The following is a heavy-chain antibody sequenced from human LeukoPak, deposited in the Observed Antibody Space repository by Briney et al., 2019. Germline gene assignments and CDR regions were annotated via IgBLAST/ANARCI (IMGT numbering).Heavy chain of an antibody. Sequence: PGGSLRLSCAASGFTFSSYGMHWVRQAPGKGLEWVAAISYDGSNKYYADSVKGRFTISRDNSKNTLYLQMNSLRAEDTAVYYCAKDRAYYDSSGFGEFDYWGQGTLVTVSS. CDR3: AKDRAYYDSSGFGEFDY. J-gene: IGHJ4*02. V-gene: IGHV3-30*18. CDR2: ISYDGSNK. CDR1: GFTFSSYG. D-gene: IGHD3-22*01.